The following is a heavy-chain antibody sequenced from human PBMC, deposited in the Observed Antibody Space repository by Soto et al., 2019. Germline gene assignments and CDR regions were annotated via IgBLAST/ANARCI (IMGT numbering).Heavy chain of an antibody. V-gene: IGHV1-18*01. CDR3: ARDNSRTFPAAPGEKKSDSSGWWFDP. Sequence: ASVKVSCKASGYTFTSYGISWVRQAPGQGLEWMGWISAYNGNTNYAQKLQGRVTMTTDTSTSTVYMELNSLTSEDTAVYYCARDNSRTFPAAPGEKKSDSSGWWFDPWGQGTLVTVSS. CDR2: ISAYNGNT. D-gene: IGHD6-13*01. J-gene: IGHJ5*02. CDR1: GYTFTSYG.